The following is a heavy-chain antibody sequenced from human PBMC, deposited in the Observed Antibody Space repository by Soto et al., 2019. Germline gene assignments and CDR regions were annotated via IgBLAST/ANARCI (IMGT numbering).Heavy chain of an antibody. CDR1: GGSISSDDYY. J-gene: IGHJ4*02. CDR3: ARDRSNSPDYFDD. V-gene: IGHV4-30-4*01. Sequence: TLSLTCTVSGGSISSDDYYWSWIRQPPGKGLEWIGYIYYNGRTDYNPSLKSRVIISIDTSTNPFSLNLNSVSAADAAVYYCARDRSNSPDYFDDWGQGTLVTVSS. CDR2: IYYNGRT. D-gene: IGHD6-6*01.